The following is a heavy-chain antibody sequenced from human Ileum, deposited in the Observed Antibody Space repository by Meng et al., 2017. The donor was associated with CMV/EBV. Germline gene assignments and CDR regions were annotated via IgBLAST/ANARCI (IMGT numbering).Heavy chain of an antibody. Sequence: SETLSLTCTVSGGSISSSSYYWGWIRQPPGKGLEWIGSIYYSGSTYYNPSHKSRVTISVDTSKNQFSLKLSSVTAADTAVYYCSVLNWNRFDYWGQGTLVTVSS. CDR3: SVLNWNRFDY. J-gene: IGHJ4*02. V-gene: IGHV4-39*01. CDR1: GGSISSSSYY. D-gene: IGHD1-1*01. CDR2: IYYSGST.